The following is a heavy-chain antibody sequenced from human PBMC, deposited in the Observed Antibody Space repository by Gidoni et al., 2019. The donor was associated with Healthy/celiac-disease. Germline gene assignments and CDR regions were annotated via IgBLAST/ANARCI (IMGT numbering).Heavy chain of an antibody. J-gene: IGHJ4*02. V-gene: IGHV3-9*01. Sequence: EVQLVESGGGLVQPGRSLSLSCAASGFTFDDYAMHWVRQAPGKGLEWVSGISWNSGSIGYADSVKGRFTISRDNAKNSLYLQMNSLRAEDTALYYCAKQDRGFDYWGQGTLVTVSS. CDR2: ISWNSGSI. CDR1: GFTFDDYA. CDR3: AKQDRGFDY.